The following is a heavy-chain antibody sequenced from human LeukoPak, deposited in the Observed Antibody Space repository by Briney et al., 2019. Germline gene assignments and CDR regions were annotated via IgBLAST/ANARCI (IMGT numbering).Heavy chain of an antibody. Sequence: SETLPLTCAVYGGSFSGYYWSWIRQPPGKGLEWIGEINHSGSTNYNPSLKSRDTISVDTSKNQFSLKLSSVTAADTAVYYCARALWWSSYIDYWGQGTLVTVSS. CDR2: INHSGST. V-gene: IGHV4-34*01. D-gene: IGHD2-21*01. CDR3: ARALWWSSYIDY. CDR1: GGSFSGYY. J-gene: IGHJ4*02.